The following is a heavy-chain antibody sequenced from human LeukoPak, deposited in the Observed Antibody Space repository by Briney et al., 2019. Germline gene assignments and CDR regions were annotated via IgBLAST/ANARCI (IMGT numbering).Heavy chain of an antibody. D-gene: IGHD6-19*01. V-gene: IGHV4-34*01. J-gene: IGHJ6*03. CDR2: INHSGST. Sequence: SETLSLTCAVSGGSFSGYYWSWIRQPPGKGLEWIGEINHSGSTNYNPSLKSRVTISVDTSKNQFSLKLSSVTAADTAVYYCTVAGTSLYYYYYMDVWGKGTTVTVSS. CDR1: GGSFSGYY. CDR3: TVAGTSLYYYYYMDV.